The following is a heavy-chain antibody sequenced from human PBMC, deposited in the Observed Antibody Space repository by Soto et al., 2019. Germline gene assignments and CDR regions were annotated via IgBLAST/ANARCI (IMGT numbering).Heavy chain of an antibody. Sequence: QVQLVESGGGVVQPGRSLRLSCAASGFTFSSYAMHWVRQAPGKGLEWVAVISYDGSNKYYADSVKGRFTISRDNSKNTLYLQMNSLRAEDTAVYYCAKALQYSSSRDYFYYGMDVWGQGTTVTVSS. CDR1: GFTFSSYA. V-gene: IGHV3-30*04. CDR3: AKALQYSSSRDYFYYGMDV. CDR2: ISYDGSNK. J-gene: IGHJ6*02. D-gene: IGHD6-6*01.